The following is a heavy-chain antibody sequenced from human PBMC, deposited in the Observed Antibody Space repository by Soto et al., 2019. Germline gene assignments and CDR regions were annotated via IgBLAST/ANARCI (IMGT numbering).Heavy chain of an antibody. D-gene: IGHD6-13*01. V-gene: IGHV3-33*01. CDR2: IWYDGSNK. CDR3: ARDSGYSSSWSDY. Sequence: ESGGGVVQPGRSLRLSCAASGFTFSSYGMHWVRQAPGKGLEWVAVIWYDGSNKYYADSVKGRFTISRDNSKNTLYLQMNSLRAEDTAVYYCARDSGYSSSWSDYWGQGTLVTVSS. CDR1: GFTFSSYG. J-gene: IGHJ4*02.